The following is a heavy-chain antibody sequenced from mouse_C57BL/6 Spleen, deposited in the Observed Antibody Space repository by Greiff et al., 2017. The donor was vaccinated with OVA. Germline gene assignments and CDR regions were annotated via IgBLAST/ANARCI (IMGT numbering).Heavy chain of an antibody. CDR2: IHPNSGST. CDR1: GFTFTSYW. Sequence: QVQLQQPGAELVKPGASVKLSCKASGFTFTSYWMHWVKQRPGQGLAWIGMIHPNSGSTNYNAQFKSKATLTVDKSYRTAYMQRSSLTSEDSAVYDSAPYGYDEGIAYWGQGTLVTVSA. J-gene: IGHJ3*01. CDR3: APYGYDEGIAY. D-gene: IGHD2-2*01. V-gene: IGHV1-64*01.